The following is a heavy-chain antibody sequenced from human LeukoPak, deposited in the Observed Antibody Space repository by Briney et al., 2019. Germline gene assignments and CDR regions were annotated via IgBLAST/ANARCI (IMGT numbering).Heavy chain of an antibody. D-gene: IGHD3-9*01. CDR3: ARDRAYDILTGYYDDAFDI. Sequence: SGTLSLTCAVSGGSISSSNWWSWVRQPPGKGLEWIGETYHSGSTNYNPSLKSRVTISVDKSKNQFSLKLSSVTAADTAVYYCARDRAYDILTGYYDDAFDIWGQGTMVTVSS. J-gene: IGHJ3*02. CDR2: TYHSGST. V-gene: IGHV4-4*02. CDR1: GGSISSSNW.